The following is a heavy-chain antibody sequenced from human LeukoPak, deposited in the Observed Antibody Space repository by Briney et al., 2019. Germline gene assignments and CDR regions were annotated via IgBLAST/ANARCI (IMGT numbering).Heavy chain of an antibody. J-gene: IGHJ6*02. CDR1: GFTFSDYY. D-gene: IGHD5-18*01. V-gene: IGHV3-11*01. CDR3: AKDAGAYSYGYVYYYYAMDV. CDR2: ISSSGSTI. Sequence: GGSLRLSCAASGFTFSDYYMSWIRQAPGKGLEWVSYISSSGSTIYYADSVKGRFTISRDNAKNSLYLQMNSLRAEDTALYYCAKDAGAYSYGYVYYYYAMDVWGQGTTVTVSS.